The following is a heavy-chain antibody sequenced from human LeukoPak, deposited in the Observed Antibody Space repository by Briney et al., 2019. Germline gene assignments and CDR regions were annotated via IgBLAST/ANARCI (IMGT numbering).Heavy chain of an antibody. CDR3: ARILPLRGYDY. Sequence: SGPTLMNPTQTLTLTCTFSGFSLSPSGMCVSWIRQPPGKALEWLTRIDWDDGKYYSTSLKTRLTISKDTSKNQVVLTMTNMDPVDTATYYCARILPLRGYDYWGQGTLVTVSS. D-gene: IGHD4-23*01. V-gene: IGHV2-70*11. CDR1: GFSLSPSGMC. J-gene: IGHJ4*02. CDR2: IDWDDGK.